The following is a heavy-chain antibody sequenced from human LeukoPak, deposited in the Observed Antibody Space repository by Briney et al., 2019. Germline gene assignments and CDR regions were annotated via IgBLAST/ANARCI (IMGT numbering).Heavy chain of an antibody. CDR1: GESISSHY. Sequence: SETLSLTCNVSGESISSHYWSWTRQSPGKGLEWIGYITNSGTTKFNPSLKSRVTISRDTSKNQISLRLSSVTAADTAVYYCARLSKGQLVMLLWFDPWGQGTLVTVSS. CDR3: ARLSKGQLVMLLWFDP. V-gene: IGHV4-59*11. CDR2: ITNSGTT. D-gene: IGHD6-13*01. J-gene: IGHJ5*02.